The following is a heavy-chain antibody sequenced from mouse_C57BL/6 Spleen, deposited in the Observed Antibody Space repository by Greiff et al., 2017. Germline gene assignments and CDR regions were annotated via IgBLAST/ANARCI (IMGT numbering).Heavy chain of an antibody. CDR2: ISSGGSYT. J-gene: IGHJ3*01. Sequence: DVQLVESGGDLVKPGGSLKLSCAASGFTFSSYGMSWVRQTPDKRLEWVATISSGGSYTYYPDSVKGRFTISRDNAKNTLYLQMSSLKSEDTAMYYCARPRLITTVVEGGFAYWGQGTLVTVSA. CDR3: ARPRLITTVVEGGFAY. V-gene: IGHV5-6*01. CDR1: GFTFSSYG. D-gene: IGHD1-1*01.